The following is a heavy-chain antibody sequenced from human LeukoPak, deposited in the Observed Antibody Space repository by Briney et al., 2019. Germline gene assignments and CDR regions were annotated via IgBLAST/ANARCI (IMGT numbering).Heavy chain of an antibody. J-gene: IGHJ6*02. V-gene: IGHV4-30-2*01. Sequence: SETLSLTCAVSGGSISSGGYSWSWIRQPPGKGLEWIGYIYHSGSTYYNPSLKSRVTISVDRSKSQFSLKLSSVTAADTAVYYCARGPFGVDYYYYGMDVWGQGTTVTVSS. D-gene: IGHD3-3*01. CDR3: ARGPFGVDYYYYGMDV. CDR2: IYHSGST. CDR1: GGSISSGGYS.